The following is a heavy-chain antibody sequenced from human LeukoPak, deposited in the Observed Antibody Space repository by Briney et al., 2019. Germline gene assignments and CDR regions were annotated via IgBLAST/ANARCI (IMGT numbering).Heavy chain of an antibody. CDR2: ISSSGSYI. D-gene: IGHD3-16*01. J-gene: IGHJ3*02. CDR3: ARADLINDAFDI. Sequence: GGSLRLSCAASGFTFSSYSMNWVCQAPGKGLGWVSSISSSGSYIFYADSVKGRFTISRDNAKNSLSLQMNSLRAEDTAVYFCARADLINDAFDIWGQGTMVTVSS. V-gene: IGHV3-21*01. CDR1: GFTFSSYS.